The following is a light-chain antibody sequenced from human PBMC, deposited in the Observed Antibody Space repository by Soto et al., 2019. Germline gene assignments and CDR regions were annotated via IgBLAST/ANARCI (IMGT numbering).Light chain of an antibody. CDR3: SSYTSSSAPYV. V-gene: IGLV2-14*01. CDR2: EVS. J-gene: IGLJ1*01. CDR1: SSDVGGYNY. Sequence: QSALTQPASVSGSPGQSITISCTGTSSDVGGYNYVSWYQHHPGKAPKLMIYEVSNRPSGVSNRFSGSKSGNTASLTISGLQAEDEADYYCSSYTSSSAPYVCGTGTTLTVL.